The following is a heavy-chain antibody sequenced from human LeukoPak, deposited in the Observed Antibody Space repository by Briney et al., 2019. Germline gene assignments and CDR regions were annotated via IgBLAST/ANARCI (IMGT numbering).Heavy chain of an antibody. D-gene: IGHD1-7*01. CDR3: ARVQLRYYYYGMDV. CDR2: ISSSSSYI. Sequence: PGGSLRLSCAASGFTFSSYSMNWVRQAPGKGLEWVSSISSSSSYIYYADSVKGRFTISRDNAKNSLYLQMNSLRAEDTAVYYCARVQLRYYYYGMDVWGQGTTVTVSS. CDR1: GFTFSSYS. V-gene: IGHV3-21*01. J-gene: IGHJ6*02.